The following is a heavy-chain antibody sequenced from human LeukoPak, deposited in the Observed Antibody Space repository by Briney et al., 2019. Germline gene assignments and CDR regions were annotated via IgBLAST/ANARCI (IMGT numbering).Heavy chain of an antibody. V-gene: IGHV4-59*01. CDR3: ARVGGLSSGWLAFDY. CDR2: IYYSGST. Sequence: SETLSLTCTVSGGSISSYYWSWIRQPPGKGLEWIGYIYYSGSTNYNPSLKSRVTISVDTSKNQFSLKLSSVTAADTAVYYCARVGGLSSGWLAFDYWGQGTLVTVSS. J-gene: IGHJ4*02. D-gene: IGHD6-19*01. CDR1: GGSISSYY.